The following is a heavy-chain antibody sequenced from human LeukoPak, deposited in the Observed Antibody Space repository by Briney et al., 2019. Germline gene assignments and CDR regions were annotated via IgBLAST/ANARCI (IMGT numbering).Heavy chain of an antibody. J-gene: IGHJ4*02. CDR3: ARDDYGAYYFDY. D-gene: IGHD4-17*01. Sequence: SETLSLTCTVSGGSISSYYWSWIRQPPGKGLEWIGYIYYSGSTNYNPSLKSRVTISVDTSKNQFSLKLSSVTAADTAVYYCARDDYGAYYFDYWGQGTLVTVSS. V-gene: IGHV4-59*01. CDR2: IYYSGST. CDR1: GGSISSYY.